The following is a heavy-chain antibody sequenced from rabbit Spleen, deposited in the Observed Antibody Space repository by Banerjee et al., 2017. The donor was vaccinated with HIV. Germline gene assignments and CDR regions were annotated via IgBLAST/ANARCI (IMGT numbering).Heavy chain of an antibody. CDR1: GFSFSTYYY. D-gene: IGHD1-1*01. V-gene: IGHV1S45*01. Sequence: QQQLEESGGGLVKPGGTLTLTCKASGFSFSTYYYMCWVRQAPGKGLEWIACIYGNSSGSTWYATWAKGRFTISKTSSTTVTLQMTSLTAADTATYFCARDLPGVIGWNFNLWGPGTLVTVS. J-gene: IGHJ4*01. CDR3: ARDLPGVIGWNFNL. CDR2: IYGNSSGST.